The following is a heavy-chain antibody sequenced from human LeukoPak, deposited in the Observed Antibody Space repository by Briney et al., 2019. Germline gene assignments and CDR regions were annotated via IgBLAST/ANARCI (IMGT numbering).Heavy chain of an antibody. J-gene: IGHJ5*02. CDR3: VTYRQVMLPFEA. CDR2: IFPSGGEI. V-gene: IGHV3-23*01. CDR1: GFTFSTFA. D-gene: IGHD5-18*01. Sequence: GGSLRLSCAASGFTFSTFAMLWVRQPRGKGLEWVSSIFPSGGEIHYADSVRGRFTISRDNSKSTLSLQMNSLRAEDTAIYYCVTYRQVMLPFEAWGQGTLVTVSS.